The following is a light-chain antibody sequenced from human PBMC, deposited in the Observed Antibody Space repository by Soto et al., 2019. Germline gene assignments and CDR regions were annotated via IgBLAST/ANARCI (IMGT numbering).Light chain of an antibody. Sequence: DIQMTQSPSSLSASVGDRVTITCQASQDINKYISWYQQKPGKAPKLLIYDASNLETGVPSRFSGSGSGTDFTFTISSLQPEDFATYYCQHYGNLPLSFGGGTKVGIK. V-gene: IGKV1-33*01. CDR1: QDINKY. CDR2: DAS. CDR3: QHYGNLPLS. J-gene: IGKJ4*01.